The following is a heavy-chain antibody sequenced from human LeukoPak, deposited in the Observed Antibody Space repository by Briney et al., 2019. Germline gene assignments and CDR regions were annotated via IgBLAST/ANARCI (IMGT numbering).Heavy chain of an antibody. V-gene: IGHV3-23*01. J-gene: IGHJ4*02. CDR3: ASDNSPNENY. D-gene: IGHD4-23*01. CDR1: GFTFSNYA. CDR2: ISDSGGTA. Sequence: PGGSLRLSCGASGFTFSNYAMSWVRQAPGKGLEWVSVISDSGGTAYYADSVKGRFTISRDNAKNSLYLQMNSLRAEDTAVYYCASDNSPNENYWGQGTLVTVSS.